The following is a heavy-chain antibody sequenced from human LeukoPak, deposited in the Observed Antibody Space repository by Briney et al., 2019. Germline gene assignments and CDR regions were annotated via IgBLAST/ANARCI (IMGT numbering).Heavy chain of an antibody. V-gene: IGHV1-18*01. CDR2: NSAYNGNT. CDR3: ARVLTYYDFWSGYHQYNWFDP. J-gene: IGHJ5*02. Sequence: ASVKVSCKASGYTFTSYGISWVRQAPGQGLEWMGWNSAYNGNTNYAQKLQGKVTMTTDTSTSTAHMELRSLRSDDTAVYYCARVLTYYDFWSGYHQYNWFDPWGQGTLVTVSS. CDR1: GYTFTSYG. D-gene: IGHD3-3*01.